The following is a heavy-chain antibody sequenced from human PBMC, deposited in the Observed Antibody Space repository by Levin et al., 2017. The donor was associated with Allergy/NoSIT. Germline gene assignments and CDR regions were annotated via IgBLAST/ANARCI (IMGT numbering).Heavy chain of an antibody. V-gene: IGHV4-38-2*01. J-gene: IGHJ4*02. CDR3: ARTYYDFWSGYPRGYFDY. Sequence: SQTLSLTCAVSGYSISSGYYWGWIRQPPGKGLDWIGSIYHSGSTYYNLSLKSRVTISVDMSKNQFSLKLSSVTAADTAVYYCARTYYDFWSGYPRGYFDYWGQGTLVTVSS. D-gene: IGHD3-3*01. CDR2: IYHSGST. CDR1: GYSISSGYY.